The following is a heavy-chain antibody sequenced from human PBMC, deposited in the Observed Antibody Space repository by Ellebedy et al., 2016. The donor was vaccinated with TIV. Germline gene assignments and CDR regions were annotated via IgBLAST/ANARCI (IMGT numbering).Heavy chain of an antibody. Sequence: PGGSLRLSCEASGFTFSAFAMGWVRQTPGKGLEWVSGMHSSGRGISYSESVKGRFIISRDNSKNILYLQMNSLRAEDTAVYYCAKGRGGGSDSSAPRYYFDSWGLGTLVTVSS. CDR3: AKGRGGGSDSSAPRYYFDS. CDR2: MHSSGRGI. CDR1: GFTFSAFA. V-gene: IGHV3-23*05. J-gene: IGHJ4*02. D-gene: IGHD6-19*01.